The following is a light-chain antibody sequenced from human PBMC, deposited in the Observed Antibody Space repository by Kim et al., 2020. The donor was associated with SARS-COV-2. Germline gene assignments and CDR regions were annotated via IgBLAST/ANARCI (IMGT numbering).Light chain of an antibody. CDR2: FDS. Sequence: SYELAQPPSVSVPPGKTARITCGGFNTGSDSVHWYQQKPGQAPVLVMYFDSDRPSGIPERFSGSKSGNTATLTISRVEDGDEADYYCQVWDSTSDHPWVFGGGTQLTVL. CDR1: NTGSDS. J-gene: IGLJ3*02. V-gene: IGLV3-21*04. CDR3: QVWDSTSDHPWV.